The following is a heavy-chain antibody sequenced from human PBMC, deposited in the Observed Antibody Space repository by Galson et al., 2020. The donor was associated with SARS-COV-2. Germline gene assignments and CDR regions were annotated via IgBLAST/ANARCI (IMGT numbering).Heavy chain of an antibody. Sequence: SETLSLTCTVSGGSISGHYWSWIRQPPGKGLEWIGYIYYSGSTNYTHSLKSRVTISVDTSKNQFSLKLSAVTAADTAVYYCARGSTILYYMDVWAKGTTVTVSS. D-gene: IGHD3-3*01. CDR2: IYYSGST. CDR3: ARGSTILYYMDV. CDR1: GGSISGHY. J-gene: IGHJ6*03. V-gene: IGHV4-59*11.